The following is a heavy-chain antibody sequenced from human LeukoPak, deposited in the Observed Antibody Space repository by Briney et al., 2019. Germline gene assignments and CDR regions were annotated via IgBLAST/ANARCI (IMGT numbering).Heavy chain of an antibody. V-gene: IGHV1-46*01. D-gene: IGHD5-18*01. CDR3: ARLWNSYDSWRWFDP. CDR1: GYTFTSYH. Sequence: ASVKVSCKASGYTFTSYHMHWVRQAPGQGLEWMGIINPSGGSTSYAQKFQGRVTMTRDMSTSTVYMELSSLRSEDTAVYYCARLWNSYDSWRWFDPWGQGTLVTVSS. J-gene: IGHJ5*02. CDR2: INPSGGST.